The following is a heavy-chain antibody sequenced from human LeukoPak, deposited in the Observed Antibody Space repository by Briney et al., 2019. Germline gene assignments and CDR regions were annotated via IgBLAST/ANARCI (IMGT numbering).Heavy chain of an antibody. CDR2: INSDGSST. J-gene: IGHJ5*02. D-gene: IGHD3-3*01. Sequence: GGSLRLSCAVSGFTFSSYWMHWVRQAPGKGLVWVSLINSDGSSTSYADSVKGRFTISRDNARNTLYLQMNSLRAEDTALYYCARVETYYDFWSGYTNWFDPWGQGTLVTVSS. V-gene: IGHV3-74*01. CDR1: GFTFSSYW. CDR3: ARVETYYDFWSGYTNWFDP.